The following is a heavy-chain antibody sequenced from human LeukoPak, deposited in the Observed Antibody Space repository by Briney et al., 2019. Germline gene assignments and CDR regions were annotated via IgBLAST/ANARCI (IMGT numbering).Heavy chain of an antibody. V-gene: IGHV1-2*04. J-gene: IGHJ4*02. CDR2: INPNSGGT. CDR3: ARSPRRYCSGDSCYLPDY. D-gene: IGHD2-15*01. CDR1: GYTFADYY. Sequence: ASVKVSCKASGYTFADYYLHWVRQAPGQGLEWMGWINPNSGGTNYAQKFQGWVAMTRDTSISTAYMELSRLRSDDTAVYYCARSPRRYCSGDSCYLPDYWGQGTLVTVSS.